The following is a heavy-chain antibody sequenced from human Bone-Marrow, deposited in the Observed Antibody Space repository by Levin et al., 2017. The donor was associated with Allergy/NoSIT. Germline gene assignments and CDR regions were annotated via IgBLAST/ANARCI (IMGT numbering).Heavy chain of an antibody. CDR1: GFKSSDYY. CDR3: VREKAVNSGYGYFYYYGMDV. J-gene: IGHJ6*02. D-gene: IGHD5-12*01. V-gene: IGHV3-11*01. Sequence: GSLRLSCVTSGFKSSDYYLSWVRQAPGKGLEWISYVSGIGSIYYDADSVKGRFSISRDNSKNSVYLQMNDLRPEDTAVYYCVREKAVNSGYGYFYYYGMDVWGQGTTVTVSS. CDR2: VSGIGSIY.